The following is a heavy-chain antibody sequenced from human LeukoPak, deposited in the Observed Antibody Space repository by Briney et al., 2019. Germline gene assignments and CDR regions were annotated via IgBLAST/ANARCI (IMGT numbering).Heavy chain of an antibody. CDR3: ARHVWLQPFDY. CDR2: NSGST. Sequence: SETLSLTCTVSGGSMNSYYWSWIRQSPGKGLEWIGYNSGSTNYNPSLKSRVTISVDTSKNQFSLKLSSVTAADTAVYYCARHVWLQPFDYWGQGTLVTVSS. J-gene: IGHJ4*02. D-gene: IGHD3-9*01. CDR1: GGSMNSYY. V-gene: IGHV4-59*08.